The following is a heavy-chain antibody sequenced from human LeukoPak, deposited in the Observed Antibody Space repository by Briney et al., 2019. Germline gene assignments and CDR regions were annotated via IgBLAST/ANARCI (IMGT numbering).Heavy chain of an antibody. CDR1: GYTFTGYY. V-gene: IGHV1-2*02. CDR2: INPNSGGT. D-gene: IGHD2-15*01. J-gene: IGHJ4*02. CDR3: ARVSVVVVVVAAFDY. Sequence: ASVKVSCKASGYTFTGYYMHWVRQAPGQGLEWMGWINPNSGGTNYAQKFQGRVTMTRDTSISTAYMELSRLRSDDTAVYYCARVSVVVVVVAAFDYWGQGTLVTVSS.